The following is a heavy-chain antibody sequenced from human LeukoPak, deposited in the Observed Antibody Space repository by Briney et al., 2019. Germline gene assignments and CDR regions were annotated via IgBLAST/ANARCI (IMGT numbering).Heavy chain of an antibody. Sequence: SETLSLTCTVSGGSISSYYWSWIRQPPGKGLEWIGRIYTSGSTNYNPSLKSRVTMSVDTSKNQFSLKLSSVTAADTAVYYCARDGITMVRGVITKYYYGMAVWGQGTTVTVSS. V-gene: IGHV4-4*07. CDR2: IYTSGST. D-gene: IGHD3-10*01. J-gene: IGHJ6*02. CDR3: ARDGITMVRGVITKYYYGMAV. CDR1: GGSISSYY.